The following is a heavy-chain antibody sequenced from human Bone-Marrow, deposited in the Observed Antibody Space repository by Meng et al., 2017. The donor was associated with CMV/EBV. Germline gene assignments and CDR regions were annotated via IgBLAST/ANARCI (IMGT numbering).Heavy chain of an antibody. CDR1: GPGGSNRNYY. D-gene: IGHD1-26*01. CDR3: ARGWVDGMDV. J-gene: IGHJ6*02. Sequence: SETLSLTCAVYGPGGSNRNYYWNWIRQPPGKGLEWIGEVNHDGTKNYNPSLKSRVSISVDTSKNQFSLKLTSVTAADAAVYYCARGWVDGMDVWGQGTTVTVSS. V-gene: IGHV4-34*01. CDR2: VNHDGTK.